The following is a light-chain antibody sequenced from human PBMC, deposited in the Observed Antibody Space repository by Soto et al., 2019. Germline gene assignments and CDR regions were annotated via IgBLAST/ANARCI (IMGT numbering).Light chain of an antibody. CDR2: SNN. CDR1: SSNIGSNT. J-gene: IGLJ2*01. V-gene: IGLV1-44*01. Sequence: QSVLTQPPSASGTPGQRVTISCSGSSSNIGSNTVNWYQQLPGTAPKLLIYSNNQRPSGVPDRFSGSKSVTSASLAISGLQSEDEADYYCAAWDDGLNGVFGGGTKVTVL. CDR3: AAWDDGLNGV.